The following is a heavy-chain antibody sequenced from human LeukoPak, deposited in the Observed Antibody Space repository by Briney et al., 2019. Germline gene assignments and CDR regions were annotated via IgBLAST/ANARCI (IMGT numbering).Heavy chain of an antibody. Sequence: GASVKVPCKATGYTFTSYDISWVRQAPGQGLEWMGWISAYNGNTNYAQKLQGRVTMTTDTSTSTAYMELRSLRSDDTAVYYCARATYYDFWSGYWFDPWGQGTLVTVSS. CDR3: ARATYYDFWSGYWFDP. CDR1: GYTFTSYD. J-gene: IGHJ5*02. V-gene: IGHV1-18*01. D-gene: IGHD3-3*01. CDR2: ISAYNGNT.